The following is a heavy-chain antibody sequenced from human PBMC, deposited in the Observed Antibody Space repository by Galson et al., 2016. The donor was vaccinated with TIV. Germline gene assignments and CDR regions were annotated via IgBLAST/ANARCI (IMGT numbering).Heavy chain of an antibody. CDR2: IIPILGII. Sequence: SVKVSCKASGGTFINHAFTWVRQAPGQGLEWMGGIIPILGIINYAQKFQGRVTISADKSTDTVYMELPSLRSDDTAVYVCARRSQLKVAAGFDFWGQGTLVTVSS. CDR3: ARRSQLKVAAGFDF. J-gene: IGHJ4*02. D-gene: IGHD6-13*01. CDR1: GGTFINHA. V-gene: IGHV1-69*10.